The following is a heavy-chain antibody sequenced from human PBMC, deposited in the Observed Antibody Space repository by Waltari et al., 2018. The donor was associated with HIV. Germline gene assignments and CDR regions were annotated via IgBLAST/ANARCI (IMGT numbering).Heavy chain of an antibody. CDR1: GYTFTSYG. Sequence: QVQLVQSGAEVKKPGASVKVSCKASGYTFTSYGISWVRQAPGQGLEWMGWISAYNGNTNYAQKLQGRVTMTTDTSTSTAYMELRSLRSDDTAVYYCASTHGHYDFWSGLGYYYYGMDVWGQGTTVTVSS. V-gene: IGHV1-18*01. CDR2: ISAYNGNT. D-gene: IGHD3-3*01. J-gene: IGHJ6*02. CDR3: ASTHGHYDFWSGLGYYYYGMDV.